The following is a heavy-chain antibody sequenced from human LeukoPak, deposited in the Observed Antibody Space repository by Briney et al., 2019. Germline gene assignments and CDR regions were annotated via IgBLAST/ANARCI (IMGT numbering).Heavy chain of an antibody. D-gene: IGHD2-21*01. J-gene: IGHJ4*02. CDR1: GFSFSSYG. Sequence: GGSLRLSCAACGFSFSSYGMHWVRQAPGKGLEWVAVISYDGSNEYFADSVKGRFTVSRDNSKNTLYLQMNSLRPEDTAVYYCAKDLGVGAYLLFDYITSGLDSWGQGTLVTVSS. CDR2: ISYDGSNE. V-gene: IGHV3-30*18. CDR3: AKDLGVGAYLLFDYITSGLDS.